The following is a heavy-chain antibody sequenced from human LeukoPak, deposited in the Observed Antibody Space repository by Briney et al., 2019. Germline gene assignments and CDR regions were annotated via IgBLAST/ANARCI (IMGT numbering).Heavy chain of an antibody. CDR2: IIPIFGTA. CDR1: GGTFSSYA. J-gene: IGHJ6*03. CDR3: ASQTVVTENSYYYYYMDV. V-gene: IGHV1-69*01. D-gene: IGHD4-23*01. Sequence: SVKVSCKASGGTFSSYAISWVRQAPGQGLEWMGGIIPIFGTANYAQKFQGRVTITADESTSTAYMELSSLRSEDTAVYYCASQTVVTENSYYYYYMDVWGKGTTVTVSS.